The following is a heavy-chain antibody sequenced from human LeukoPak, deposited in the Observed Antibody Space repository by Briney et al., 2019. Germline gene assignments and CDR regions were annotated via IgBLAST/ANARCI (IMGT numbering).Heavy chain of an antibody. Sequence: ASVKVSCKASGYTFTAYSMHWVRQAPGQGLEYMGWLNPNSGDTNYAQKFQGRVTMTRDTSMSTAYMELSGLRFDDTAVYYCARESSPGASGSYYGLILYAFDIWGQGTMVTVSS. D-gene: IGHD1-26*01. CDR2: LNPNSGDT. V-gene: IGHV1-2*02. J-gene: IGHJ3*02. CDR1: GYTFTAYS. CDR3: ARESSPGASGSYYGLILYAFDI.